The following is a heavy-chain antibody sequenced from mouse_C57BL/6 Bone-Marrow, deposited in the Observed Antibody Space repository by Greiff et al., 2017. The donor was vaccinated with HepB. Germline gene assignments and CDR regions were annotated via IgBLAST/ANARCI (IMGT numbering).Heavy chain of an antibody. J-gene: IGHJ1*03. CDR3: ASHYYGSYWYFDV. D-gene: IGHD1-1*01. CDR2: IDPSDSYT. Sequence: QVQLQQPGAELVKPGASVKLSCKASGYTFTSYWMQWVKQRPGQGLEWIGEIDPSDSYTNYNQKFKGKATLTVDASSSPAYMQLSSRTAEDAAVYYCASHYYGSYWYFDVWGTGTTVTVSS. V-gene: IGHV1-50*01. CDR1: GYTFTSYW.